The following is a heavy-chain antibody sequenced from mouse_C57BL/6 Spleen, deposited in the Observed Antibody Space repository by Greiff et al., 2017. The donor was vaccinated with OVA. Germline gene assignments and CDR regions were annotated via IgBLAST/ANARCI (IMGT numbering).Heavy chain of an antibody. CDR1: GYTFTEYT. V-gene: IGHV1-62-2*01. CDR2: FYPGSGSI. Sequence: QVQLQQSGAELVKPGASVKLSCKASGYTFTEYTIHWVKQRSGQGLEWIGWFYPGSGSIKYNEKFKDKATLPAANSSSTAYMALSRLASEDSAVYFCARHEEYYGSTGYFDYWGQGTTLTVSS. CDR3: ARHEEYYGSTGYFDY. D-gene: IGHD2-2*01. J-gene: IGHJ2*01.